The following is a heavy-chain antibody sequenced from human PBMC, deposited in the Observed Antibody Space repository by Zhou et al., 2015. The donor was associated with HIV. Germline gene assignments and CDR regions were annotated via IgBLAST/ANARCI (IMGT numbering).Heavy chain of an antibody. D-gene: IGHD3-10*01. J-gene: IGHJ5*02. CDR2: ISAYNGNT. Sequence: QVQLVQSGAEVKKPGASVKVSCKASGYTFTSYGISWVRQAPGQGLEWMGWISAYNGNTNYAQKLQGRVTMTTDTSTSTAYMELRSLRSDDTAVYYCARDPPAPDNYYGSGARGWFDPWGQGTLVTVSS. CDR3: ARDPPAPDNYYGSGARGWFDP. V-gene: IGHV1-18*01. CDR1: GYTFTSYG.